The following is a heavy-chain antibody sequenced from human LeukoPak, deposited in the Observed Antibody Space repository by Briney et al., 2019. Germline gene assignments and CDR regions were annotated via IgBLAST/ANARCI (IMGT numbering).Heavy chain of an antibody. CDR2: IYYSGST. CDR1: GGSISSYY. Sequence: SETLSLTCTVSGGSISSYYWSWIRQPPGKGLEWIGYIYYSGSTNYNPSLKSRVTISVDTSKNQFSLKLSSVTAADTAVYYYAREQWLGQNYYYGMDVWGQGTTVTVSS. J-gene: IGHJ6*02. D-gene: IGHD6-19*01. V-gene: IGHV4-59*01. CDR3: AREQWLGQNYYYGMDV.